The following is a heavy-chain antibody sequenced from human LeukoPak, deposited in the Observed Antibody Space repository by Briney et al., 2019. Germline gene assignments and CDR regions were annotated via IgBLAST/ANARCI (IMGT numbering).Heavy chain of an antibody. V-gene: IGHV3-23*01. CDR1: GFTFSSYA. D-gene: IGHD2-21*02. J-gene: IGHJ4*02. Sequence: PAGGSLRLSCAASGFTFSSYAMSWVRQAPGKGLEWGSAISGSGGSTYYADSVKGRFTISRDNSKNTLYLQMNSLRAEDTAVYYCAKDLGHYWGGDCYHFDYWGQGTLVTVSS. CDR3: AKDLGHYWGGDCYHFDY. CDR2: ISGSGGST.